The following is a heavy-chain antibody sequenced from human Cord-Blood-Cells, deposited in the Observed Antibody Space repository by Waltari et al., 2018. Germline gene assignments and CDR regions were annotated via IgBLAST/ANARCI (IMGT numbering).Heavy chain of an antibody. Sequence: QVQLQQWGAGLLKPSETLSLTCAVYGGSFSGYYWSWIRQPPGKGLGWIGEINHSGSTNYNPSLKSRVTISVDTSKNQFSLKLSSVTAADTAVYYCARVRKLGYVSRLDYWGQGTLVTVSS. J-gene: IGHJ4*02. CDR1: GGSFSGYY. V-gene: IGHV4-34*01. D-gene: IGHD7-27*01. CDR2: INHSGST. CDR3: ARVRKLGYVSRLDY.